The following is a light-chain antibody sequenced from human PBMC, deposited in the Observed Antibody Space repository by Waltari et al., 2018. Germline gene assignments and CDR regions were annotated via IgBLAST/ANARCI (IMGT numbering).Light chain of an antibody. CDR3: QSYDSSLSGSKV. CDR2: GNS. J-gene: IGLJ3*02. Sequence: QSVLTQPPSVSGAPGQRVTISCTGSSSNIGAGYAVHWYQQLPGTAPKLLIYGNSNRPSGVPDRCSGSKSGTSASLAITGLQAEDEADYYCQSYDSSLSGSKVFGGGTKLTVL. V-gene: IGLV1-40*01. CDR1: SSNIGAGYA.